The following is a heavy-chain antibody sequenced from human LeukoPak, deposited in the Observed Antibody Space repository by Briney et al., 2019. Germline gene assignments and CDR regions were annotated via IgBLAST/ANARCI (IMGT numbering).Heavy chain of an antibody. CDR1: GYTFTSYG. V-gene: IGHV1-18*01. D-gene: IGHD3-22*01. J-gene: IGHJ4*02. CDR3: ARQYYYDSSAPSDY. Sequence: ASVKVSCKASGYTFTSYGISWVRQAPGQGLEWMGWISAYNGNTNYAQKLQGRVTMTTDTSTSTAYMELRSLRSDDTAVYYCARQYYYDSSAPSDYWGQGTLVTVSS. CDR2: ISAYNGNT.